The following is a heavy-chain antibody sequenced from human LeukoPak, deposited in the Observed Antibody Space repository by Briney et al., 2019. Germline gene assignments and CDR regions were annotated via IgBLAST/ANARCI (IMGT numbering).Heavy chain of an antibody. J-gene: IGHJ4*02. Sequence: GGSLRLSCAASGFTVSSNYMSWVRQAPGKGLEWVSVIYSGGSTYYADSVKGRFTISRDNSKNTLYLQMNSLRAEDTAVYYCIEDSSGYYSDYWGQGTLVTVSS. V-gene: IGHV3-53*01. CDR1: GFTVSSNY. CDR3: IEDSSGYYSDY. D-gene: IGHD3-22*01. CDR2: IYSGGST.